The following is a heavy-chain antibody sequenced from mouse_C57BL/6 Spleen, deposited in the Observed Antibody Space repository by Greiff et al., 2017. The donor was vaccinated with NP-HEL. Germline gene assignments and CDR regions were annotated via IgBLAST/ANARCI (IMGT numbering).Heavy chain of an antibody. CDR1: GYTFTSYW. CDR3: AKGGRTTVPRNWYFDV. D-gene: IGHD1-1*01. V-gene: IGHV1-55*01. J-gene: IGHJ1*03. Sequence: QVQLQQPGAELVKPGASVKMSCKASGYTFTSYWITWVKQRPGQGLEWIGDIYPGSGSTNYNEKFKSKATLTVDTSSSTAYMQLSSLTSEDSAVYYCAKGGRTTVPRNWYFDVWGTGTTVTVSS. CDR2: IYPGSGST.